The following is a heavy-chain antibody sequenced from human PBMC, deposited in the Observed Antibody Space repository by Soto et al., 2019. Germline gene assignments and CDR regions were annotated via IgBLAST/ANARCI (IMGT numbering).Heavy chain of an antibody. CDR3: ARDRTDSGYYTNWLDP. CDR2: IIPIFGTT. Sequence: GAAVKVSCKASGGTFGSDAITWVRQAPGPGLEWVGRIIPIFGTTNYAQNLQGRVTISADKSTLTSYMELHSLTSDDTALYYCARDRTDSGYYTNWLDPWGQGTQVTVSS. D-gene: IGHD3-22*01. J-gene: IGHJ5*02. V-gene: IGHV1-69*06. CDR1: GGTFGSDA.